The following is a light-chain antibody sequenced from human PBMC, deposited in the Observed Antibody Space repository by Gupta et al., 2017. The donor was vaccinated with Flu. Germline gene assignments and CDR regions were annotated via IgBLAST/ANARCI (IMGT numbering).Light chain of an antibody. J-gene: IGLJ3*02. CDR1: RSNIGNNF. CDR3: AAWDDLLSGPWV. V-gene: IGLV1-47*01. CDR2: RNN. Sequence: QSFLTQPPSVSGTPGQRVSISCSGSRSNIGNNFVYWYQHLPGSAPNLLIYRNNQRPSGVPDRFSGSKSGTSASLTISGLRSADEGVYFCAAWDDLLSGPWVFGGGTKLTVL.